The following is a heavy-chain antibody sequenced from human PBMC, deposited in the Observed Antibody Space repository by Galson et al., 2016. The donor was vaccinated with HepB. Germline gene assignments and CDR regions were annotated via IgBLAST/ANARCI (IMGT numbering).Heavy chain of an antibody. J-gene: IGHJ4*02. CDR2: SVE. Sequence: SVEKYVDSVKGRFTIFKDNAKNSLYLQLNSLSAEDTAMFYCARIAADGSTFDYWGQGTLVTVSS. D-gene: IGHD6-13*01. V-gene: IGHV3-7*03. CDR3: ARIAADGSTFDY.